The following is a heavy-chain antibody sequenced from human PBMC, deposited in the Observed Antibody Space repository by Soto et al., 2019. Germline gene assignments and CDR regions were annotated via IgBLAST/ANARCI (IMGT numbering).Heavy chain of an antibody. D-gene: IGHD5-18*01. J-gene: IGHJ4*02. CDR3: AARGYSYVPGGYFDY. CDR1: GGTFSSYA. V-gene: IGHV1-69*12. CDR2: IIPIFGTA. Sequence: QVQLVQSGAEVKKPGSSVKVSCKASGGTFSSYAISWVRQAPGQGLEWMGGIIPIFGTANYAQKFQGRVTIXXDXSXXTAYMELSSLRSEDTAVYYCAARGYSYVPGGYFDYWGQGTLVTVSS.